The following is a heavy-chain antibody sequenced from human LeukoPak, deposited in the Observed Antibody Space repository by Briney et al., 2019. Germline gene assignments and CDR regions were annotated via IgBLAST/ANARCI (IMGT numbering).Heavy chain of an antibody. CDR1: GGSISSSSSY. Sequence: PSETLSLTCSVSGGSISSSSSYWGWIRQPPGKGLEWIGSIYYSGSSFDNPALKSRVTIFVDTSKNQFSLKLSSVTAADTAVYYCARHRSGWLQSSFDYWGQGTLVTVSS. V-gene: IGHV4-39*01. CDR3: ARHRSGWLQSSFDY. J-gene: IGHJ4*02. CDR2: IYYSGSS. D-gene: IGHD5-24*01.